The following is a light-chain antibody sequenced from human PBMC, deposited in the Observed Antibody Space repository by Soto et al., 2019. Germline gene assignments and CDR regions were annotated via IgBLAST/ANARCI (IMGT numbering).Light chain of an antibody. J-gene: IGKJ5*01. CDR2: AAS. Sequence: DIQMTQSPSSVSASVGDTVTITCRASQDVSTWLAWYQQRPGKAPNLLIYAASSLQIGVPSRFSGSGSGTDFTLTIAGLQPEDFATYYWQQGLSFPITFGQGTRLDIK. CDR1: QDVSTW. V-gene: IGKV1-12*01. CDR3: QQGLSFPIT.